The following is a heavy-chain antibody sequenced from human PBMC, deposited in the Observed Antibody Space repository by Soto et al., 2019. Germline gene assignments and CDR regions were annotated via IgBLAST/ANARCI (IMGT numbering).Heavy chain of an antibody. J-gene: IGHJ5*02. CDR2: IIPIFGTT. CDR3: ARDRGSGWSGNWFDP. Sequence: GASVKVSCKASGYTFTSYAISWVRQAPGQGLEWMGGIIPIFGTTNYAQKFQGRVTITADESTSTAYMELSSLRSEDTAVYYCARDRGSGWSGNWFDPWGQGTLVTVSS. V-gene: IGHV1-69*13. D-gene: IGHD6-19*01. CDR1: GYTFTSYA.